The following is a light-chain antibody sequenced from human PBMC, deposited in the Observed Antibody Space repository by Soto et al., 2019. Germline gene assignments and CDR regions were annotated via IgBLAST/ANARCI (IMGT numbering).Light chain of an antibody. CDR1: QSVSNNY. J-gene: IGKJ1*01. Sequence: EILFAQSPGTLSLSPGGRATLSCRASQSVSNNYLAWYQQKPGQAPRLLLYGASNRAAGIPDRFSGSGSGTEFTLTISRLQSEDFAVYYCQKYTNWPPWTFGRGTKVDIK. CDR3: QKYTNWPPWT. CDR2: GAS. V-gene: IGKV3-20*01.